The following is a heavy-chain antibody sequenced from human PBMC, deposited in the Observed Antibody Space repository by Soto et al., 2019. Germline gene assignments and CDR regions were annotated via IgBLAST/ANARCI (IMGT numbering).Heavy chain of an antibody. CDR1: GFTVSTKY. V-gene: IGHV3-66*01. J-gene: IGHJ4*02. Sequence: EVQLVESGGGLVQPGGSLRLSCAASGFTVSTKYMSWVRQAPGKGLEWVSVIYSGGSTFYADSVRGRFTISRDNSKNTVKLQMNSLRDEDTAVYYCARDPWSADYWGQGTLVTVSS. CDR3: ARDPWSADY. CDR2: IYSGGST.